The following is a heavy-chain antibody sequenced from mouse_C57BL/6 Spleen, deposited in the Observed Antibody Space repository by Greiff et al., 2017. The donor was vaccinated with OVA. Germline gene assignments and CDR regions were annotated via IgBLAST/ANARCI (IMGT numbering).Heavy chain of an antibody. CDR3: ARGKATYYSNYWAMDY. Sequence: VQLQQSGAELVRPGTSVKVSCKASGYAFTNYLIEWVKQRPGQGLEWIGVINPGSGGTNYNEKVKGKATLTADKSSSTAYMQLSSLTSEDSAVYFCARGKATYYSNYWAMDYWGQGTSVTVSS. CDR1: GYAFTNYL. V-gene: IGHV1-54*01. D-gene: IGHD2-5*01. J-gene: IGHJ4*01. CDR2: INPGSGGT.